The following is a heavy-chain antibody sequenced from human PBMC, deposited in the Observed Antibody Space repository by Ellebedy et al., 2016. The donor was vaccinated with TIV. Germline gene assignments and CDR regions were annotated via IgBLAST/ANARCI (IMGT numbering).Heavy chain of an antibody. CDR1: GFTFSSYA. D-gene: IGHD5-12*01. Sequence: GESLKISXAASGFTFSSYAISWVRQAPGKGLEWVSGTSAGGGSTYYADSVKGRFTISRDNSKNTLYLQMNSLRAEDTAVYYCAKDTSGGYDRWGDMDVWGQGTTVTVSS. J-gene: IGHJ6*02. CDR3: AKDTSGGYDRWGDMDV. CDR2: TSAGGGST. V-gene: IGHV3-23*01.